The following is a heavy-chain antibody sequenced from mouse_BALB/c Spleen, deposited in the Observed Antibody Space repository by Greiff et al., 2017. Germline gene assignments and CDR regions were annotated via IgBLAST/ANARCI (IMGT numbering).Heavy chain of an antibody. CDR1: GYSITSGYY. J-gene: IGHJ4*01. V-gene: IGHV3-6*02. CDR2: ISYDGSN. Sequence: EVQLQESGPGLVKPSQSLSLTCSVTGYSITSGYYWNWIRQFPGNKLEWMGYISYDGSNNYNPSLKNRISITRDTSKNQFFLKLNSVTTEDTATYYCAIYYGNYRAMDYWGQGTSVTVSS. D-gene: IGHD2-1*01. CDR3: AIYYGNYRAMDY.